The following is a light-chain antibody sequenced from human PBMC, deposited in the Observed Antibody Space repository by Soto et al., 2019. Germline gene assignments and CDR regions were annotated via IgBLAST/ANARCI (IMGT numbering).Light chain of an antibody. CDR3: QQYNVWPLT. J-gene: IGKJ4*01. Sequence: EIVMTQSPATLSVSPGARATLSCSASQSGSSNLAWYQHKPGQTPHLLIYVASTRATGIPARFSGSGSGTEFTLNISSMQSEDFAVYYCQQYNVWPLTFGGGTKVEFK. V-gene: IGKV3-15*01. CDR1: QSGSSN. CDR2: VAS.